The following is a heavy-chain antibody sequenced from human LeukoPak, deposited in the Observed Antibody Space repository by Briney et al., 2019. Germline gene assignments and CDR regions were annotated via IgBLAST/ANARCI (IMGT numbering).Heavy chain of an antibody. Sequence: ASVKVSCKASGYTFTGYYMHWVRQAPGQGLEWMGWINPNSGGTNYAQKFQGWVTMTRDTSISTAYMELSRLRSDDTAVYYCARIEQWLVSNAFDIWGQGTMVTVSS. J-gene: IGHJ3*02. CDR2: INPNSGGT. V-gene: IGHV1-2*04. CDR1: GYTFTGYY. D-gene: IGHD6-19*01. CDR3: ARIEQWLVSNAFDI.